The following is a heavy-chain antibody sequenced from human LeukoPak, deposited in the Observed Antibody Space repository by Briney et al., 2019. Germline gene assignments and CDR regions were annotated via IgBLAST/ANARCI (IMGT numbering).Heavy chain of an antibody. Sequence: PSETLSLTCTASGGSISSYYWSWIRQPPGKGLEWIGYIYYSGSTNYNPSLKSRVTISVDTSKNQFSLKLSSVTAADTAVYYCASFGIAVAGTWGQGTLVTVSS. CDR1: GGSISSYY. V-gene: IGHV4-59*01. J-gene: IGHJ5*02. CDR3: ASFGIAVAGT. CDR2: IYYSGST. D-gene: IGHD6-19*01.